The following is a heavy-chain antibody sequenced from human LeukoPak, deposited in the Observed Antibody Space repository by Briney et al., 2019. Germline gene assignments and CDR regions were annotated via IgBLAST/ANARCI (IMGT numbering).Heavy chain of an antibody. CDR1: GFTLSTSC. Sequence: GGSLRLSCTASGFTLSTSCWMWLRQAPGQGLEWVANIKQDGSEKHHVDSVKDRFTISRDNAKNSLCLQMHSLRAEDTALYYWARSPWGDPFDIWGQGPMVTVSS. J-gene: IGHJ3*02. CDR3: ARSPWGDPFDI. D-gene: IGHD3-16*01. CDR2: IKQDGSEK. V-gene: IGHV3-7*01.